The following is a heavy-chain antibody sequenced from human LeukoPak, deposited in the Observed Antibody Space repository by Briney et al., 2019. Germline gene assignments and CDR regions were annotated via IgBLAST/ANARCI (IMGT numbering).Heavy chain of an antibody. J-gene: IGHJ4*02. CDR1: GGTFSSYA. CDR3: ARGIDSGWYVLLDY. V-gene: IGHV1-69*13. D-gene: IGHD6-19*01. CDR2: IIPIFGTA. Sequence: SVKVSCKSSGGTFSSYAISWVRQAPGQGLEWMGGIIPIFGTANYAQKFQGRVTITAGESTSTAYMELSSLRSEDTAVYYCARGIDSGWYVLLDYWGQGTLVTVSS.